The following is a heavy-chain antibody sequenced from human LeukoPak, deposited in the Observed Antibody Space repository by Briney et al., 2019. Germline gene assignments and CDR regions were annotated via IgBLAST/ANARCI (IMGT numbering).Heavy chain of an antibody. CDR2: IYYSGST. D-gene: IGHD4-17*01. CDR1: GGSISSYY. V-gene: IGHV4-59*01. J-gene: IGHJ4*02. Sequence: SETLSLTCTVSGGSISSYYWSWIRQPPGKGLEGIGYIYYSGSTNYNPSLKSRVTISVDTSKNQFSLKLSSVTAADTAVYYCAREHYGLDYWGQGTLVTVSS. CDR3: AREHYGLDY.